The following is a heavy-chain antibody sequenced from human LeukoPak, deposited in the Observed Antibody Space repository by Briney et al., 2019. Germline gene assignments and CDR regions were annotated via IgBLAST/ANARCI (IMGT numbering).Heavy chain of an antibody. J-gene: IGHJ2*01. Sequence: SETLSLTCTVSGGSISSSSYYWGWIRQPPGKGLEWIGSIYYSGSTYYNPSPKSRVTISVDTSKNQFSLKLSSVTAADTAVYYCARLDYRAWYFDLWGRGTLVTVSS. V-gene: IGHV4-39*01. CDR1: GGSISSSSYY. CDR2: IYYSGST. CDR3: ARLDYRAWYFDL. D-gene: IGHD4/OR15-4a*01.